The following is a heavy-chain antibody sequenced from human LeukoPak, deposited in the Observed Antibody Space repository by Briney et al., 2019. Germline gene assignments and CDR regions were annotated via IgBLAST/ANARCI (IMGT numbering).Heavy chain of an antibody. J-gene: IGHJ3*02. V-gene: IGHV4-39*07. CDR3: AREPPKSPTQGFDI. Sequence: SETLSLTCTVSGGSISSSSYYWGWIRQPPGKGLEWIGSIYYSGSTYYNPSLKSRVTISVDTSKNQFSLKLSSVTAADTAVYYCAREPPKSPTQGFDIWGQGTMVTVSS. CDR1: GGSISSSSYY. CDR2: IYYSGST.